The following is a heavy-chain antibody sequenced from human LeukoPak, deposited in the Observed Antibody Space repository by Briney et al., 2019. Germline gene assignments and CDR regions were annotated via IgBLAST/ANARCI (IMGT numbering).Heavy chain of an antibody. CDR3: ATKSSGYYMY. D-gene: IGHD3-3*01. CDR2: ISPNSGGA. CDR1: GYTFTDYY. V-gene: IGHV1-2*02. J-gene: IGHJ4*02. Sequence: ASVKLSCTASGYTFTDYYMHWVRHAPGQGLGRMGWISPNSGGAKYAQKYQGRVSMTRDTAISTAYMELSGLRSDDTAVYYCATKSSGYYMYWGQGTLVTVSS.